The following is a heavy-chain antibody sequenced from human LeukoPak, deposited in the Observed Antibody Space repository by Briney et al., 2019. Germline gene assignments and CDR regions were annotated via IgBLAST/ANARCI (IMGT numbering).Heavy chain of an antibody. J-gene: IGHJ4*02. Sequence: ASVKVSCKASGYTFTSYGISWVRQAPGQGLEWMGWISAYNGNTNYAQELQGRVTMTTDTSTSTAYMELRSLRSDDTAVYYCAREESSGWYTPPDYWGQGTLVTVSS. CDR3: AREESSGWYTPPDY. D-gene: IGHD6-19*01. V-gene: IGHV1-18*01. CDR2: ISAYNGNT. CDR1: GYTFTSYG.